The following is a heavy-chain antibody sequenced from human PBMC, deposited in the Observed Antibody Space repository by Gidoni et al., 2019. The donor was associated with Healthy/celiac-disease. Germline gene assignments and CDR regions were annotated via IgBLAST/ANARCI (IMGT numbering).Heavy chain of an antibody. Sequence: QVQLQESGPGLVKPSETLSLTCTVSGGSISSYYWSWIRQPPGKGLEWIGYIYYSGSTNYNPSLKSRVTISVDTSKNQFSRKLSSVTAADTAVYYCARGSSWVDYWGQGTLVTVSS. J-gene: IGHJ4*02. CDR1: GGSISSYY. V-gene: IGHV4-59*01. CDR2: IYYSGST. D-gene: IGHD6-13*01. CDR3: ARGSSWVDY.